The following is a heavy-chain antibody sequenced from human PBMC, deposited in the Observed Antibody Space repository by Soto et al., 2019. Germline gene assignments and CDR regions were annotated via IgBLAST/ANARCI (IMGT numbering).Heavy chain of an antibody. CDR3: ARSPFLECN. J-gene: IGHJ4*02. D-gene: IGHD3-3*02. CDR1: GFTFSSYG. Sequence: GGSLRLSCAASGFTFSSYGMNWVRQAPGRGLEWVSYIGFSGSTKYYADSVKGRFTISRDTAKNSLCLQMNSLRVEDTAVYYCARSPFLECNWAQGTLVTVSS. V-gene: IGHV3-48*03. CDR2: IGFSGSTK.